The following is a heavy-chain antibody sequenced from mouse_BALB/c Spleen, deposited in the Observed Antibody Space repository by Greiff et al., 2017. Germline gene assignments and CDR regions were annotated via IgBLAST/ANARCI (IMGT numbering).Heavy chain of an antibody. V-gene: IGHV5-4*02. D-gene: IGHD1-2*01. CDR2: ISDGGSYT. CDR1: GFTFSDYY. CDR3: ARDRATAIDMDY. Sequence: EVKLVESGGGLVKPGGSLKLSCAASGFTFSDYYMYWVRQTPEKRLEWVATISDGGSYTYYPDSVKGRFTISRDNAKNNLYLQMSSLKSEDTAMYYCARDRATAIDMDYWGQGTSVTVSS. J-gene: IGHJ4*01.